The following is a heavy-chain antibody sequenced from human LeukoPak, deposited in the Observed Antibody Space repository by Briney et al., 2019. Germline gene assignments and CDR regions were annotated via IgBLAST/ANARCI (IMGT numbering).Heavy chain of an antibody. CDR2: IIPILGMA. Sequence: SVKVSCKASGGTFSSYTIAWVRQAPGQGLEWMGRIIPILGMANYAQKFQGRITITADQSTSTTYMELSSLRSEDTAVYYCARAVGLGYCSRTSCYSLDYWGQGTLVTVSS. CDR3: ARAVGLGYCSRTSCYSLDY. D-gene: IGHD2-2*01. J-gene: IGHJ4*02. CDR1: GGTFSSYT. V-gene: IGHV1-69*02.